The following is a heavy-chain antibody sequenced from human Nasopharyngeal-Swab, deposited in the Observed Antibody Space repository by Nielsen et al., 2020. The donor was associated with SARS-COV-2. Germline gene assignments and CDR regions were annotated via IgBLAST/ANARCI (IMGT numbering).Heavy chain of an antibody. CDR2: IYWDDDK. V-gene: IGHV2-5*02. D-gene: IGHD1-26*01. J-gene: IGHJ3*01. CDR3: ARTLSLWSYKRYVFDF. Sequence: RQAPGKALEWLALIYWDDDKRYSPSLKSRLTITKDTTKNQVVLTMTNMDPVDTATYYCARTLSLWSYKRYVFDFCGQGTMVTVSS.